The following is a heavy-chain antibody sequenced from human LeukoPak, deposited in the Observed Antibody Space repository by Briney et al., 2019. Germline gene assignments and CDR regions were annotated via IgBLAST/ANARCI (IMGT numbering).Heavy chain of an antibody. D-gene: IGHD5-18*01. Sequence: ASVKVSCKASGYTFTGYYMHWVRQAPGQGLEWMGIINPSGGSTSYAQKFQGRVTMTRDTSTSTVYMELSSLRSEDTAVYYCAREWIQQNWFDPWGQGTLVTVSS. J-gene: IGHJ5*02. CDR1: GYTFTGYY. CDR2: INPSGGST. V-gene: IGHV1-46*01. CDR3: AREWIQQNWFDP.